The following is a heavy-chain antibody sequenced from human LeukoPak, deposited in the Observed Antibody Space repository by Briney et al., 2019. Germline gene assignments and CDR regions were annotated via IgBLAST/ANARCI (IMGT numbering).Heavy chain of an antibody. CDR1: GFTFNSYN. CDR3: ATDFAEAFDY. CDR2: ISYDGSNK. V-gene: IGHV3-30*04. J-gene: IGHJ4*02. Sequence: GSLRLSCAASGFTFNSYNMHWVRQAPGKGLEWVAVISYDGSNKYYADPVKGRFTISRDNFKNTLYLQMSSLRTEDTAVYYCATDFAEAFDYWGQGTLVTVSS.